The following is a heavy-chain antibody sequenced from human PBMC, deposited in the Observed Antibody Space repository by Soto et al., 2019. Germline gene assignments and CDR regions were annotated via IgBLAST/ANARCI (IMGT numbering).Heavy chain of an antibody. CDR2: INHLETT. Sequence: PSETLSLTCTVSGASITYGVYSWSWIRQTPGKGLEWIGYINHLETTFYNPSFESRLTLSIDRAKNQFSLNLHSMSAADRAVYFCARGGGSDSFDYWGQGILVTVSS. CDR1: GASITYGVYS. D-gene: IGHD1-26*01. CDR3: ARGGGSDSFDY. J-gene: IGHJ4*02. V-gene: IGHV4-30-2*01.